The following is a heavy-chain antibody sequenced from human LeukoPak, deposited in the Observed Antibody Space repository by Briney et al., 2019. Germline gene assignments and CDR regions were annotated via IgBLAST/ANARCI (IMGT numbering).Heavy chain of an antibody. Sequence: GGSLRLSCAASGFTFSSYAMSWVCQAPGKGLEWVSAISGSGGSTYYADSVKGRFTISRDNSKNTLYLQMNSLRAEDTAVCYCAKDLRQPQGWFDPWGQGTLVTVSS. V-gene: IGHV3-23*01. CDR3: AKDLRQPQGWFDP. CDR1: GFTFSSYA. D-gene: IGHD6-13*01. CDR2: ISGSGGST. J-gene: IGHJ5*02.